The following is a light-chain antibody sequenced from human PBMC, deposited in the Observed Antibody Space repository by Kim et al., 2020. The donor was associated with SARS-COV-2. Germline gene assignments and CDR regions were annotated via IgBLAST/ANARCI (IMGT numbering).Light chain of an antibody. V-gene: IGLV3-1*01. CDR3: QAWDSSTGV. CDR1: KLGDKY. J-gene: IGLJ3*02. Sequence: SGSPGQTASITCSGDKLGDKYVCWYQQKPGQSPVRVIYEDSRRPSGIPERFLGSNSGNTATLTISGTQAMDEADYYCQAWDSSTGVFGGGTQLTVL. CDR2: EDS.